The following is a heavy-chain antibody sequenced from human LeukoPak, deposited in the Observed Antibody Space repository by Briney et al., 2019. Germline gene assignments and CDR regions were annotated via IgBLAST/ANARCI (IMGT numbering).Heavy chain of an antibody. V-gene: IGHV3-23*01. J-gene: IGHJ1*01. Sequence: GGSLRLSCAASGFTFSSYAMSWVRQAPGKGLEWVSAISGSGGSTYYADSVEGRFTISRDNPKNTLYLQMNSLRVDDSAMYYCARHGGTTGTTRYFQNWGQGTLVTVSS. CDR1: GFTFSSYA. CDR3: ARHGGTTGTTRYFQN. D-gene: IGHD1-1*01. CDR2: ISGSGGST.